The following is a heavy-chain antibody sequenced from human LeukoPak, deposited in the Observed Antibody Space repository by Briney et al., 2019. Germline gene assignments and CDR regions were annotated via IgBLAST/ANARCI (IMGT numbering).Heavy chain of an antibody. Sequence: GASVKVSCKASGYTFTGYYMHWVRQAPGQGLEWMGWINPNSGGTNYAQKFQGRVTMTRDTSISTAYMELSRLRSDDTAVYYCARGRKFRGRRFDPWGQGTLVTVSS. CDR1: GYTFTGYY. CDR3: ARGRKFRGRRFDP. J-gene: IGHJ5*02. V-gene: IGHV1-2*02. CDR2: INPNSGGT. D-gene: IGHD3-16*01.